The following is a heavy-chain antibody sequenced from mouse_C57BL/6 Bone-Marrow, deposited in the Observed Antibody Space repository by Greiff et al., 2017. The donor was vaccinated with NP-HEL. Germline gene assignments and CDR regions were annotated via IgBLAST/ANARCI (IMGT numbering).Heavy chain of an antibody. CDR2: ISSGGDYI. D-gene: IGHD2-2*01. J-gene: IGHJ4*01. Sequence: EVMLVESGEGLVKPRGSLKLSCAASGFTFSSYAMSWVRQTPEKRLEWVAYISSGGDYIYYADTVKGRFTISRDNARNTLYLQMSSLKSEDTAMYYCTRDREGYDGNYYAMDYWGQGTSVTVSS. V-gene: IGHV5-9-1*02. CDR1: GFTFSSYA. CDR3: TRDREGYDGNYYAMDY.